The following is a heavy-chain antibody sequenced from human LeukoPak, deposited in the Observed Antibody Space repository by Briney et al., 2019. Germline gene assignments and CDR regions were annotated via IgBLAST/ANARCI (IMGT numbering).Heavy chain of an antibody. Sequence: SVKVSCKASGGTFSSYAISWVRHAPGQRLEWMGRIIPIFGTANYAQKFQGRVTITTDESTSTAYMELSSLRSEDTAVYYCARDRWLVGATAEYFQHWGQGTLVTVSS. CDR3: ARDRWLVGATAEYFQH. J-gene: IGHJ1*01. CDR1: GGTFSSYA. V-gene: IGHV1-69*05. CDR2: IIPIFGTA. D-gene: IGHD1-26*01.